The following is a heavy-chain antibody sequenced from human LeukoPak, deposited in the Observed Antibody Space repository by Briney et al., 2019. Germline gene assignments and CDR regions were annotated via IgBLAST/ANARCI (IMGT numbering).Heavy chain of an antibody. CDR2: ISGTGSPI. CDR1: GFTFSYYS. CDR3: ARVGNSGDFDY. Sequence: GGSLRLSCAASGFTFSYYSMNWVRQAPGKGLEWVSYISGTGSPIHYADSVKGRFTISRDNAKNSLYLQMHSLRDEDTAMYYCARVGNSGDFDYWGQGTLVTASS. D-gene: IGHD2-15*01. J-gene: IGHJ4*02. V-gene: IGHV3-48*02.